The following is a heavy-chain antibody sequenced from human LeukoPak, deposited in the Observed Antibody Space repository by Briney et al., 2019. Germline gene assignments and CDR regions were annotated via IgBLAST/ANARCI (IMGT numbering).Heavy chain of an antibody. CDR3: ATRRADSSGFDH. D-gene: IGHD3-22*01. Sequence: PGGSLRLSCAASGFTLISYAMSWVRQAPGKGLEWVSAISSSGGSTYYADSVKGHFTISRDNSKNTLYLQMNSLRAEDTAVYYCATRRADSSGFDHWGQGTLVTVSS. V-gene: IGHV3-23*01. CDR2: ISSSGGST. CDR1: GFTLISYA. J-gene: IGHJ4*02.